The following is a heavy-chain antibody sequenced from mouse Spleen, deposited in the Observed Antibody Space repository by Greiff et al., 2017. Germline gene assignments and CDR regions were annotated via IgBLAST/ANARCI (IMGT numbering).Heavy chain of an antibody. Sequence: EVKLMESGGGLVKPGGSLKLSCAASGFTFSDYGMHWVRQAPEKGLEWVAYISSGSSTIYYADTVKGRFTISRDNAKNTLFLQMTSLRSEDTAMYYCASQAMTAQAAWYAYWGQGTLVTGSA. V-gene: IGHV5-17*01. CDR2: ISSGSSTI. J-gene: IGHJ3*01. CDR1: GFTFSDYG. D-gene: IGHD3-2*02. CDR3: ASQAMTAQAAWYAY.